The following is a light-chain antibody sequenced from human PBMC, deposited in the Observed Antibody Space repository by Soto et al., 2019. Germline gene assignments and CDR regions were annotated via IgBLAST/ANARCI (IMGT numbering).Light chain of an antibody. CDR3: QEYDNWPPEGT. V-gene: IGKV3-15*01. CDR1: QSVSIN. CDR2: GAS. J-gene: IGKJ1*01. Sequence: VLTQSPGTLSLSPGDRATLSCRASQSVSINLAWYQQKPGQAPRLLIYGASTRATGIPARFSGSGSGTEFTLSINSLQSEDFAVYYCQEYDNWPPEGTFGQGTKV.